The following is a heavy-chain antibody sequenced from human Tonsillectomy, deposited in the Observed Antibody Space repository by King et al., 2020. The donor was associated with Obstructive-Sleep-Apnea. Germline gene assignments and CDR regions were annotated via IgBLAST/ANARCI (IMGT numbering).Heavy chain of an antibody. J-gene: IGHJ5*02. D-gene: IGHD4-11*01. Sequence: QLQESGPGLVKPSETLSLTCTVSGYSISSGYYWGWIRQPPGKGLEWIGSIYHSGSTYYNPSLKSRVTISVDTSKNQFSLKLSSVTAADTAVYYCARVSWVTTVFWFDPWGQGTLAT. V-gene: IGHV4-38-2*02. CDR2: IYHSGST. CDR1: GYSISSGYY. CDR3: ARVSWVTTVFWFDP.